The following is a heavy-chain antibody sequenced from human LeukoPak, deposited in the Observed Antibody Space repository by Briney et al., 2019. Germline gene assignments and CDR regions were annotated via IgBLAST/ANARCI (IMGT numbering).Heavy chain of an antibody. CDR3: AKLNVDFYRYYGMDV. J-gene: IGHJ6*02. CDR1: GFTFSSYS. CDR2: ISSSISYI. D-gene: IGHD3-16*02. Sequence: SGGSLRLSCAASGFTFSSYSINWVRQAPGKGLEWVSSISSSISYIYYADSVKGRFTISRDNAKNSLYLQMNSLRAEDTAVYYCAKLNVDFYRYYGMDVWGQGTTVTVSS. V-gene: IGHV3-21*04.